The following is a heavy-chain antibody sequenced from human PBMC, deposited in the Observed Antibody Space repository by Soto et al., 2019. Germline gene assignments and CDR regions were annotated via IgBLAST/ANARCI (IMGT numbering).Heavy chain of an antibody. CDR2: ISSSGTTK. J-gene: IGHJ5*02. V-gene: IGHV3-11*01. CDR1: GFNFTDHY. Sequence: GGSLRLSCVASGFNFTDHYMTWIRQAPGKGLEWVSSISSSGTTKEYADSVKGRFTISRDNAKNSLSLQMNSLRAEDTAVYYCAREGEYWFDPWGQGTLVTVSS. CDR3: AREGEYWFDP. D-gene: IGHD3-16*01.